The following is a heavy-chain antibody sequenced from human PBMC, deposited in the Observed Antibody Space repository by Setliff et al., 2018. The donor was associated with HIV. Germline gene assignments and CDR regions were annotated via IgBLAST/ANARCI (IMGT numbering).Heavy chain of an antibody. CDR2: LASYNDDA. CDR1: GYTFTNYG. Sequence: ASVKVSCKASGYTFTNYGITWVRQAPGHGLEWMGWLASYNDDANYAQNLQGRVTMTTDKSTSTDYMELRSLRSDDTAVYYCARGQYGDELFDYWGQGTLVTVSS. CDR3: ARGQYGDELFDY. V-gene: IGHV1-18*01. J-gene: IGHJ4*02. D-gene: IGHD4-17*01.